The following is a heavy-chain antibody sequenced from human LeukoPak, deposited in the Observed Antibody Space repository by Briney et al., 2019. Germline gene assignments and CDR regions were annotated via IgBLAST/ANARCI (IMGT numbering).Heavy chain of an antibody. CDR2: IYDSGST. D-gene: IGHD2-15*01. J-gene: IGHJ4*02. CDR3: ARLLSGGFDC. V-gene: IGHV4-4*02. CDR1: GGSISRSHW. Sequence: KASGTLSLTCAVSGGSISRSHWWSWVRQPPGKGLEWIGEIYDSGSTNYNPSLKSRVTISIDTSKNQFSLRLSSVTAADTAVYYCARLLSGGFDCWGQGTLVTVSS.